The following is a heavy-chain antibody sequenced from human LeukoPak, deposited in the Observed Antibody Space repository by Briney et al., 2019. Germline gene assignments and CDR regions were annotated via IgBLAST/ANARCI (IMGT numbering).Heavy chain of an antibody. Sequence: SETLSLTCTVSGGSISSYYWSWIRQPPGKGLEWTGYIYYSGSTNHNPSLKSRVTISVDTSKNQFSLKLSSVTAADTAVYYCARARDGYNYGDIDYWGQGTLVTVSS. J-gene: IGHJ4*02. CDR2: IYYSGST. D-gene: IGHD5-24*01. CDR3: ARARDGYNYGDIDY. CDR1: GGSISSYY. V-gene: IGHV4-59*01.